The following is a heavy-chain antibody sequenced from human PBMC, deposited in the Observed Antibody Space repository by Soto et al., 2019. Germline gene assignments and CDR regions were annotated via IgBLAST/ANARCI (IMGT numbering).Heavy chain of an antibody. CDR2: IIPFFRTA. CDR3: ARTPRASYYYYGVGV. D-gene: IGHD2-15*01. CDR1: GGSLRSYA. Sequence: VGCEACGGSLRSYASSWVRQDNGQGLEWMGGIIPFFRTANYAQKFRGRVTITADESTSTTYVELSSLRSEDTAVYFCARTPRASYYYYGVGVWGQGTPVTVPS. V-gene: IGHV1-69*01. J-gene: IGHJ6*02.